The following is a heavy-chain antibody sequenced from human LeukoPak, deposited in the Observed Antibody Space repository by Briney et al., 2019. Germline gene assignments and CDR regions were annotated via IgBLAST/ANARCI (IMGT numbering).Heavy chain of an antibody. J-gene: IGHJ4*02. D-gene: IGHD5-24*01. CDR2: IYYTGST. CDR1: GGSISSYY. Sequence: SETLSLTCTVTGGSISSYYWSWIRQPPGKGLEWIGYIYYTGSTNYNPSLKSRVTISVDTSKNQFSLKLSSVTAADTAVYYCASKNGVEMATITLDYWGQGTLVTVSS. CDR3: ASKNGVEMATITLDY. V-gene: IGHV4-59*01.